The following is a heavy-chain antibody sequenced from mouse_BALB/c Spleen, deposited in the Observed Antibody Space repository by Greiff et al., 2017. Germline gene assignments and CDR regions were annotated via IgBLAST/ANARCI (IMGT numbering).Heavy chain of an antibody. CDR3: ARETGYGFAY. Sequence: EVKLVESGGGLVQPGGSLKLSCAASGFTFSSYGMSWVRQTPDKRLELVATINSNGGSTYYPDSVKGRFTISRDNAKNTLYLQMSSLKSEDTAMYYCARETGYGFAYWGQGTLVTVSA. D-gene: IGHD3-1*01. J-gene: IGHJ3*01. CDR2: INSNGGST. V-gene: IGHV5-6-3*01. CDR1: GFTFSSYG.